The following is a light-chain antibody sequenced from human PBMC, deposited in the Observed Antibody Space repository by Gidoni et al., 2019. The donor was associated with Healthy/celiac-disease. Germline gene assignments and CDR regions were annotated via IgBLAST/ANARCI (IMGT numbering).Light chain of an antibody. Sequence: DIQMTQSPSSLSASVGERVTITCRASQSISSYLNWYQQKQGKAPKLLIYAASSLQSGVPSSFSGSGSGTDFTLTISSLQPEDFATYFCQQSYSTPRTFGQGTKLEIK. V-gene: IGKV1-39*01. CDR2: AAS. J-gene: IGKJ2*01. CDR3: QQSYSTPRT. CDR1: QSISSY.